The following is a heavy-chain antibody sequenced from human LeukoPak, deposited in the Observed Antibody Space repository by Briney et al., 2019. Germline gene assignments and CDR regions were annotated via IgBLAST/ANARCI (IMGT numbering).Heavy chain of an antibody. CDR1: GGSISSSSYY. J-gene: IGHJ6*03. CDR2: IYYSGST. D-gene: IGHD2-2*03. Sequence: PSETLSLTCTVSGGSISSSSYYWGWIRQPPGKGLEWIGSIYYSGSTYYNPSLKSRVTISVDTSKNQFSLKLSSVTAADTAVYYCAREVPVGIVVVPAAKMPQNYYYYYMDVWGKGTTVTISS. V-gene: IGHV4-39*07. CDR3: AREVPVGIVVVPAAKMPQNYYYYYMDV.